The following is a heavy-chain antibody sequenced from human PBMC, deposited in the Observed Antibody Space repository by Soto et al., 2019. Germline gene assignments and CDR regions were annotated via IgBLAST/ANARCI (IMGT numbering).Heavy chain of an antibody. Sequence: QVQLVQSGAEVKKPGASVKVSCKASGYTFTSYDINWVRQATGQGLEWMGWMNPNSGNTGCAQSFQGRVTMTRNTSISTAYMELSSLRSEDTAMYYCARGLEWSWSLDPWGQGTLVTVSS. CDR1: GYTFTSYD. J-gene: IGHJ5*02. D-gene: IGHD3-3*01. V-gene: IGHV1-8*01. CDR3: ARGLEWSWSLDP. CDR2: MNPNSGNT.